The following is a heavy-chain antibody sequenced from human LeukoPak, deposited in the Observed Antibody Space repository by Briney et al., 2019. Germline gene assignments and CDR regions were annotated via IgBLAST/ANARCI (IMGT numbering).Heavy chain of an antibody. D-gene: IGHD2-15*01. CDR1: GFTFSSYA. V-gene: IGHV3-23*01. CDR3: AKDTHIVVGGYGDAFDI. J-gene: IGHJ3*02. CDR2: ISGSGGSI. Sequence: GGSLRLSCAASGFTFSSYAMSWVRQAPGKGLEWVSAISGSGGSIYYADSVKGRFTISRDNSKNTLYLQMNSLRAEDTAVYYCAKDTHIVVGGYGDAFDIWGQGTMVTVSS.